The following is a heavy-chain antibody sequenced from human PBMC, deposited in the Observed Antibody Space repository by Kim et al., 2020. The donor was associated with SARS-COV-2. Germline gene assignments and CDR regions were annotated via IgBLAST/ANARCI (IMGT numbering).Heavy chain of an antibody. V-gene: IGHV3-74*01. J-gene: IGHJ3*02. CDR3: ARRIAVAHDAFDI. Sequence: ADHGKRRFTTNRDNAKNTLYLQMNSLRAEATAVYYCARRIAVAHDAFDIWGQGTMVTVSS. D-gene: IGHD6-19*01.